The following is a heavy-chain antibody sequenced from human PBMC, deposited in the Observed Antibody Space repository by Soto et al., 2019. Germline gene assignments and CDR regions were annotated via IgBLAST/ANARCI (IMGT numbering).Heavy chain of an antibody. CDR2: ISSSSSYI. J-gene: IGHJ4*02. CDR3: ARGVGGSDSWYFDY. V-gene: IGHV3-21*01. Sequence: EVQLVESGGGLVKPGGPRSPSCAPPGSPSSSFRRTWVRRAPGKGLGWVSSISSSSSYIYYADSVKGRFTISRDNAKNSLYLQMNSLRAEDTAVYYCARGVGGSDSWYFDYWGQGTLVTVSS. CDR1: GSPSSSFR. D-gene: IGHD2-15*01.